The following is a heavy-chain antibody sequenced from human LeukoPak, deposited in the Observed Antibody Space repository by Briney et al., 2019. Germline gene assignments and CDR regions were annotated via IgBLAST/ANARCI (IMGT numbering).Heavy chain of an antibody. D-gene: IGHD1-26*01. CDR3: AKGRGWEASYYYYYMDV. CDR2: IRYDGSNK. V-gene: IGHV3-30*02. Sequence: GGSLRLSCAASGFSLSSYAMSCVRQAPGKGLEWVAFIRYDGSNKYYTDSVKGRFTISRDNSKNTLYLQMNGLRAEDTAVYYCAKGRGWEASYYYYYMDVWGKGTTVTISS. CDR1: GFSLSSYA. J-gene: IGHJ6*03.